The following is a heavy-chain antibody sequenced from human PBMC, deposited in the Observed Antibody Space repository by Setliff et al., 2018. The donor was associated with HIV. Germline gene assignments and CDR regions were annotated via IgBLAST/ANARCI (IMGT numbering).Heavy chain of an antibody. CDR3: ARDRSLRYFDWLGDY. D-gene: IGHD3-9*01. CDR2: INPSGGST. Sequence: ASVKVSCKTSGGSFRTSVISWVRQAPGQGLEWMGIINPSGGSTSYAQKFQGRVTMTRDTSTSTVYMELSSLRSEDTAVYYCARDRSLRYFDWLGDYWGQGTLVTVSS. V-gene: IGHV1-46*01. J-gene: IGHJ4*02. CDR1: GGSFRTSV.